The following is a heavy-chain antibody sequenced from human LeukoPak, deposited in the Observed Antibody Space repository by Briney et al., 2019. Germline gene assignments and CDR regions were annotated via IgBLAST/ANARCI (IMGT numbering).Heavy chain of an antibody. J-gene: IGHJ6*02. D-gene: IGHD2-15*01. V-gene: IGHV4-59*01. CDR1: GGSISSYY. CDR2: IYYSGST. Sequence: SETLSHTCTVSGGSISSYYWSWIRQPPGKGLEWVGYIYYSGSTNYNPSLKSRVTISVDTSKNQFSLKLSSVTAADTAVYYCAKGGSPTYYYYGMDVWGQGTTVTVSS. CDR3: AKGGSPTYYYYGMDV.